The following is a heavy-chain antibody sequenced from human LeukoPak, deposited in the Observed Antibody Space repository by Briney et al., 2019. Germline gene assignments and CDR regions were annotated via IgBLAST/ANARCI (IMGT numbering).Heavy chain of an antibody. Sequence: GGSLRLSCAASGFTFSTNAMSWVRQAPGKGLEWVSAISGSGGSTYYADSVKGRFTISRDNSKNTLYLHMNSLRAEGAAVYYCAKEYSSGPRGYFDYWGQGTLVTVSS. V-gene: IGHV3-23*01. D-gene: IGHD6-19*01. J-gene: IGHJ4*02. CDR3: AKEYSSGPRGYFDY. CDR2: ISGSGGST. CDR1: GFTFSTNA.